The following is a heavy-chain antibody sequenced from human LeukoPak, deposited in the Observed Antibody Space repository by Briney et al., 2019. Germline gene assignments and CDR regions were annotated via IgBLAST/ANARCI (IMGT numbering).Heavy chain of an antibody. V-gene: IGHV1-46*01. CDR3: ARDQEGFDY. CDR1: GYTFTKYY. J-gene: IGHJ4*02. Sequence: ASVKVSCKASGYTFTKYYIQWVRQAPGQGLEWMGMIYPRDGSTSYAQKFQGRVTVTRDTSTSTVHMELSGLRSEDTAVYYCARDQEGFDYWGQGTLVTVSS. CDR2: IYPRDGST.